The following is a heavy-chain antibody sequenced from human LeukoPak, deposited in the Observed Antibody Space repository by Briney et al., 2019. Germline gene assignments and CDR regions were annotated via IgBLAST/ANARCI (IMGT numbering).Heavy chain of an antibody. D-gene: IGHD3-10*01. CDR3: ARGRGWGTFDI. J-gene: IGHJ3*02. CDR1: GFTFSSYG. CDR2: IWYDGSNK. V-gene: IGHV3-33*01. Sequence: GGSLRLSCAASGFTFSSYGMHWVRQAPGKGLEWVAVIWYDGSNKYYADSVKGRFTTSRENAKNSLYLQMNSLRVGDTAVYYCARGRGWGTFDIWGQGTMVTVSS.